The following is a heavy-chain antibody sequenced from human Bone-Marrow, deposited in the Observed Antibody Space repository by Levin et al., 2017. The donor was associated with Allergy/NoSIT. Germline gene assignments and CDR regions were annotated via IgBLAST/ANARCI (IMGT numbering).Heavy chain of an antibody. V-gene: IGHV1-69*13. D-gene: IGHD3-22*01. CDR2: IIPIFGTA. CDR1: GGTFSSYA. Sequence: GASVKVSCKASGGTFSSYAISWVRQAPGQGLEWMGGIIPIFGTANYAQKFQGRVTITADESTSTAYMELSSLRSEDTAVYYCARDQYYYDSSGYLRMDAFDIWGQGTMVTVSS. J-gene: IGHJ3*02. CDR3: ARDQYYYDSSGYLRMDAFDI.